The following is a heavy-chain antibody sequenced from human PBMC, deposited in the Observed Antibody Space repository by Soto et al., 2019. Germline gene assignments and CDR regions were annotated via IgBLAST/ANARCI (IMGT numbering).Heavy chain of an antibody. CDR3: AGLYPSESSGYHLNY. CDR1: GGSISSYY. V-gene: IGHV4-59*08. D-gene: IGHD3-22*01. CDR2: IYYSGST. J-gene: IGHJ4*02. Sequence: PSETLSLTCTVSGGSISSYYWSWIRQPPGKGLEWIGYIYYSGSTNYNPSLKSRVTISVDTSKNQFSLKLSSVTAADTAVFYCAGLYPSESSGYHLNYWGQGALVTVSS.